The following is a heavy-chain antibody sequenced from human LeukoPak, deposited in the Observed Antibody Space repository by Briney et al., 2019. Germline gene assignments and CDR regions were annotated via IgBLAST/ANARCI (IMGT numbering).Heavy chain of an antibody. CDR2: INHSGST. Sequence: KPSETLSLTCAVYGGSFSGYYWSWIRQPPGKGLEWIGEINHSGSTNYNPSLKSRVTISVDTSKNQFSLKLSSVTAADTAVYYCARAPRDTNSWYYFDYWGQGTLVSVSS. V-gene: IGHV4-34*09. CDR1: GGSFSGYY. CDR3: ARAPRDTNSWYYFDY. D-gene: IGHD5-18*01. J-gene: IGHJ4*02.